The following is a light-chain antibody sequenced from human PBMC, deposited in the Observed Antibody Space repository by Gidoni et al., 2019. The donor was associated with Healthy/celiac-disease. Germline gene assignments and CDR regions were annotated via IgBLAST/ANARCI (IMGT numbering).Light chain of an antibody. CDR1: QDISNY. Sequence: DLQLHQSPSSLSASVGDRVTITCQASQDISNYLNWYQQKPGKAPKLLLYDASNLETGVTSRFSGSGSGTDFTFTISSLQPEDIATYYCQQYDNLPRTFGQGTRLEIK. V-gene: IGKV1-33*01. J-gene: IGKJ5*01. CDR2: DAS. CDR3: QQYDNLPRT.